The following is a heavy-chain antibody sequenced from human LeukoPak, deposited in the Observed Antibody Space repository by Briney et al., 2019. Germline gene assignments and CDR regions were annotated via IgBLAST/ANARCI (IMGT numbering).Heavy chain of an antibody. CDR2: IYTSGST. V-gene: IGHV4-61*02. J-gene: IGHJ6*03. Sequence: SQTLSPTCTVSGGSISSGTYYWNWIRQPAGKGLEWIGRIYTSGSTNYNPSLKSRVTISVDTSKNQFSLKLSSVTAADTAVYYCARGTTGYYYYYMDVWGKGTTVTISS. D-gene: IGHD2/OR15-2a*01. CDR1: GGSISSGTYY. CDR3: ARGTTGYYYYYMDV.